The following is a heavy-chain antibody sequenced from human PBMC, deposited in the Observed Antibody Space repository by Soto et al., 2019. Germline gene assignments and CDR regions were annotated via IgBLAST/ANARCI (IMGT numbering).Heavy chain of an antibody. CDR1: GYTFSRYH. J-gene: IGHJ4*02. CDR3: ARRDDYGDYFDY. Sequence: QVQLVQSGAEVKKPGASVNVSCKASGYTFSRYHINWVRQATGQGLEWLGWMDPKSGNTDYAQKFQGRVTMTMNTSISTAYMDLDSLRSDDTAVYYCARRDDYGDYFDYWGQGTLVTVSS. V-gene: IGHV1-8*01. D-gene: IGHD4-17*01. CDR2: MDPKSGNT.